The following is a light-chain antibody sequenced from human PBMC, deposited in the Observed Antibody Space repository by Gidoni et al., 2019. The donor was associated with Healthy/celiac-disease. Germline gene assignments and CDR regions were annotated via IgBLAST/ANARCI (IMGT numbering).Light chain of an antibody. CDR3: QQYDNLSMYT. CDR2: DAS. V-gene: IGKV1-33*01. Sequence: DIQMTQSPSSLSASVGDRVTITCQASQDISNYLNWYQQKPGKAPKLLIYDASNLETGVPSRFSGSGSGTDFTFTISSLQPKEIATYYCQQYDNLSMYTFGQGTKLEIK. J-gene: IGKJ2*01. CDR1: QDISNY.